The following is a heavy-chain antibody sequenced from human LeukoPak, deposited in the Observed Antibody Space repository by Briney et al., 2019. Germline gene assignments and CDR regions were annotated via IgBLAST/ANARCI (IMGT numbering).Heavy chain of an antibody. CDR2: IIPIFGTT. CDR3: ARDGGNSPGAFDY. Sequence: GASVKFSCNASGGTFSSYAISWVRQATRQGLEWMGGIIPIFGTTNYAQKFQGRVSITTDESTSTAYMELSSLRSEDTAVYYCARDGGNSPGAFDYWGQGTLVTVSS. D-gene: IGHD4-23*01. CDR1: GGTFSSYA. J-gene: IGHJ4*02. V-gene: IGHV1-69*05.